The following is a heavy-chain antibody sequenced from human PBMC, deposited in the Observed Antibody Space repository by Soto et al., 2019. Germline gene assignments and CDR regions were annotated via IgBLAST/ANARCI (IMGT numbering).Heavy chain of an antibody. CDR1: GFTFSSYG. Sequence: QVQLVESGGGVVQPGRSLRLSCVASGFTFSSYGMHWVRQAPGKGLEWVAVISYDGNNKYYADSVKGRFTISRDNSKNTMYLQMNSLRVEDTAVYYCAKDQRFGNQNYHMDVWGKGTTVTVSS. CDR3: AKDQRFGNQNYHMDV. D-gene: IGHD3-10*01. V-gene: IGHV3-30*18. CDR2: ISYDGNNK. J-gene: IGHJ6*03.